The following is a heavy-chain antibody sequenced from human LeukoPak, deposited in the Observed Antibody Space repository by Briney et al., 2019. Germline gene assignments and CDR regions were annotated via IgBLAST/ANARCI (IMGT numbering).Heavy chain of an antibody. Sequence: GESLKISCQGSGYSFTSYWIGWVRQMPGKGLECMGIIYPGDSDTTYSPSFQGQVTISADKSISTAYLQWSSLKASDTAMYYCARRRDLYSGSYYPFDYWGQGTLVTVSS. CDR3: ARRRDLYSGSYYPFDY. D-gene: IGHD1-26*01. J-gene: IGHJ4*02. CDR1: GYSFTSYW. CDR2: IYPGDSDT. V-gene: IGHV5-51*01.